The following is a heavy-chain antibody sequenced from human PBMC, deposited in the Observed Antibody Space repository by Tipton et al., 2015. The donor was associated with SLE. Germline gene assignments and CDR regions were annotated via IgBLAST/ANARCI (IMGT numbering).Heavy chain of an antibody. CDR3: ARDSKTVTTDYYYYYGMDV. V-gene: IGHV4-4*08. Sequence: GLVKPSETLSLTCTVSGGSISSYYWSWIRQPPGKGLEWIGYIYTSGSTNYNPSLKSRVTISVDTSKNQFSLKLSSVTAADTAVYYCARDSKTVTTDYYYYYGMDVWAQGTTVTVSS. D-gene: IGHD4-17*01. J-gene: IGHJ6*02. CDR1: GGSISSYY. CDR2: IYTSGST.